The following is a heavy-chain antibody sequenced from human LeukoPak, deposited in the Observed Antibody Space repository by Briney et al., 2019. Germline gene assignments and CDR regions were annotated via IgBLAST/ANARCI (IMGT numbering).Heavy chain of an antibody. CDR3: AKDGPKGFMVAPYYFDY. D-gene: IGHD4/OR15-4a*01. CDR2: ISSINTI. Sequence: GGSLRLSCAVSGSTFSSYSMNWVRQPPGKGLEWVSYISSINTIYYADSVKGRFTISRDNSKNTLYLQMNSLRAEDTAVYYCAKDGPKGFMVAPYYFDYWGQGTLVTVSS. CDR1: GSTFSSYS. J-gene: IGHJ4*02. V-gene: IGHV3-48*01.